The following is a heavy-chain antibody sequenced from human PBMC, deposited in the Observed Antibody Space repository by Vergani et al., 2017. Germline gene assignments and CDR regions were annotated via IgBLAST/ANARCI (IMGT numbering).Heavy chain of an antibody. Sequence: QVQLVESGGGVVQPGRSLRLSCAASGFTFSSYGMHWVRQAPGKGLEWVAVISYDGSNKYYADSVKGRFTISRDNSKNTLYLQMNSLRAEDTAVYYCAREGRFLEWSLWGQGTMVTVSS. J-gene: IGHJ3*01. CDR3: AREGRFLEWSL. D-gene: IGHD3-3*01. CDR1: GFTFSSYG. V-gene: IGHV3-30*03. CDR2: ISYDGSNK.